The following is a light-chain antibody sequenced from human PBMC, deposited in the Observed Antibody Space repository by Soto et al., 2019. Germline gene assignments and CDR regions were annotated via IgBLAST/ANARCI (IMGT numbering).Light chain of an antibody. J-gene: IGLJ3*02. CDR2: GNS. CDR1: SSNIGAGYD. Sequence: QSVLTRPPSVSGAPGQRVTISCTGSSSNIGAGYDVHWYQQLPGTAPKLLIYGNSNRPSGVPDRFSGSKSGTSASLAITGLQAEDEADYYCQSYDSSLSGPCVFGGGTKLTVL. V-gene: IGLV1-40*01. CDR3: QSYDSSLSGPCV.